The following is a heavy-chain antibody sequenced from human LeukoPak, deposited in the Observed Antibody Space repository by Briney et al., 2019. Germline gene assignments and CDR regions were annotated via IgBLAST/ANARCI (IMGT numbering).Heavy chain of an antibody. CDR2: ISGNGGST. J-gene: IGHJ4*02. Sequence: PGGSLRLSCAASGFSFSNYWMHWVRQVPGKGLEWVSGISGNGGSTGYGDSVKGRFTISRDNAKNSLYLQMNSLRVEDTALYYCARESGYCSSSSCPCLDYWGQGTLVTVSS. CDR1: GFSFSNYW. D-gene: IGHD2-2*01. V-gene: IGHV3-20*04. CDR3: ARESGYCSSSSCPCLDY.